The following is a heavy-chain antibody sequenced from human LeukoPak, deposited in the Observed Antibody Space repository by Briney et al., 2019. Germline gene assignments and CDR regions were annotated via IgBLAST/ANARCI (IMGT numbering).Heavy chain of an antibody. D-gene: IGHD2-15*01. CDR1: GGSISSYY. V-gene: IGHV4-34*01. CDR3: AVVVVRGFDP. J-gene: IGHJ5*02. Sequence: SETLSLTCTVSGGSISSYYWGWIRQPPGKGLEWIGEINHSGSTNYNPSLKSRVTISVDTSKNQFSLKLSSVTAADTAVYYCAVVVVRGFDPWGQGTLVTVSS. CDR2: INHSGST.